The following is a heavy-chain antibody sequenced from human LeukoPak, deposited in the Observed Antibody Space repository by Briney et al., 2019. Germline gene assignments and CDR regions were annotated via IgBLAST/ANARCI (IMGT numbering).Heavy chain of an antibody. CDR3: ARRESNDIFTGYLYREY. CDR1: GGSFSGYY. D-gene: IGHD3-9*01. CDR2: INHSGST. J-gene: IGHJ4*02. V-gene: IGHV4-34*01. Sequence: PSETLSLTCAVYGGSFSGYYWSWIRQPPGEGLEWIGEINHSGSTNYNPSLKSRVTISVDTSKNQFSLKLSSVTAADTAVYYCARRESNDIFTGYLYREYWGQGTLVTVSS.